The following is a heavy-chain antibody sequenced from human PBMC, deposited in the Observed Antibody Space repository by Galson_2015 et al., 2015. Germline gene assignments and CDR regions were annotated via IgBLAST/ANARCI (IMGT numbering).Heavy chain of an antibody. D-gene: IGHD3-22*01. J-gene: IGHJ6*02. CDR2: TYYRSEWYN. CDR1: GDSVSSNSAA. V-gene: IGHV6-1*01. Sequence: CAISGDSVSSNSAAWNWIRQSPSRGLEWLGRTYYRSEWYNDYAVSVKSRITINPDTSKNQFSLQLNSVTPEDTAVYYCARAYYDSSGYYGTYYYYGMDVWGQGTTVTVSS. CDR3: ARAYYDSSGYYGTYYYYGMDV.